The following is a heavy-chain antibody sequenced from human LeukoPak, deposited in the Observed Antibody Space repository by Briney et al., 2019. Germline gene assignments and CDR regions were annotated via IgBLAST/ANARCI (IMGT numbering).Heavy chain of an antibody. J-gene: IGHJ4*02. CDR1: GGSMSSYY. V-gene: IGHV4-59*08. CDR2: IYYSGST. D-gene: IGHD5-24*01. Sequence: SETLSLTCTVSGGSMSSYYWSWIRQPPGKGLEWIGYIYYSGSTKYNPSLKSRVTISVDTSKNQFSLKLSSVTASDTAVYYCARGARAGYNLEPFDYWGQGTLVTVSS. CDR3: ARGARAGYNLEPFDY.